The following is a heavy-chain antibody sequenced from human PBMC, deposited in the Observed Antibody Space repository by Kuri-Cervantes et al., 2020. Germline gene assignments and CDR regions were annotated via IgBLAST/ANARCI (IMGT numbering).Heavy chain of an antibody. D-gene: IGHD3-3*01. CDR3: ARWSGTFHGFDI. V-gene: IGHV3-7*04. CDR2: IKQDGSEK. Sequence: GGSLRLSCAASGFPFSGSAMNWVRQAPGKGLEWVANIKQDGSEKYYVDSLKGRFTISRDNAKNSLYLQMNNLRAEDTAVYYCARWSGTFHGFDIWGQGTMVTVSS. J-gene: IGHJ3*02. CDR1: GFPFSGSA.